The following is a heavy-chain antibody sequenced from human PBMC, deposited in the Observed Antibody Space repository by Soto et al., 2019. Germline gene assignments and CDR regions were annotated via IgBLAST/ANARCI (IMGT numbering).Heavy chain of an antibody. CDR1: GFTFRSFT. Sequence: GGSLRLSCASSGFTFRSFTMNWVRQTPGKGLEWVSTISSNSAYIYYTDALRGRFTISRDNAKNSLHLQMNSLRAEDTAVYYCTRDASRDSSARGWFDPWGPGTLVTVSS. D-gene: IGHD6-13*01. V-gene: IGHV3-21*01. CDR2: ISSNSAYI. CDR3: TRDASRDSSARGWFDP. J-gene: IGHJ5*02.